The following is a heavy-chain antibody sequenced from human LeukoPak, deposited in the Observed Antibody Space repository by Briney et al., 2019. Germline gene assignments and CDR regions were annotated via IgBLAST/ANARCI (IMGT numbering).Heavy chain of an antibody. V-gene: IGHV4-4*02. CDR2: ISHSGST. Sequence: SETLSLTCVVSGASISSSNWWSWVRQPPEKGLEWIGEISHSGSTKYTPSLKSRDTISMDKSKNQFSLKLSSVTAADTAVYYCARSAGWWSLDYWGQGALVTVSS. CDR1: GASISSSNW. D-gene: IGHD6-19*01. J-gene: IGHJ4*02. CDR3: ARSAGWWSLDY.